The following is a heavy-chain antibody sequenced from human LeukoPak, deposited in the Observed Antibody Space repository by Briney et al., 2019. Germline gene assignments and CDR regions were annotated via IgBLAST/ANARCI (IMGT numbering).Heavy chain of an antibody. V-gene: IGHV3-23*01. J-gene: IGHJ4*02. CDR3: AKDHTLWSGAYYFDY. Sequence: PGASLTLFCTPSGFTFNMYDMCWVRQAPGKALEGLSGISDSGGKTYYADSVKGRFTISRDNSKNTLYLQMNSLRAEDTATYYCAKDHTLWSGAYYFDYWGQGALVTVSS. CDR2: ISDSGGKT. CDR1: GFTFNMYD. D-gene: IGHD3/OR15-3a*01.